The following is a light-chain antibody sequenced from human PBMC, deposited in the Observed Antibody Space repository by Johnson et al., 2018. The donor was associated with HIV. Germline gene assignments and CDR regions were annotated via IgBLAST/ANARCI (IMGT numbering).Light chain of an antibody. J-gene: IGLJ1*01. CDR2: RNN. V-gene: IGLV1-47*01. CDR3: GSWDSSLSAGGV. CDR1: SSNIGSKY. Sequence: QSVLTQPPSASGTPGQRVTISCSGSSSNIGSKYVYWYQQLPGTAPKLLIYRNNQRPSGVPDRFSGSKSGTSATLGITGLQTGDEADYYCGSWDSSLSAGGVFGTGTKVTVL.